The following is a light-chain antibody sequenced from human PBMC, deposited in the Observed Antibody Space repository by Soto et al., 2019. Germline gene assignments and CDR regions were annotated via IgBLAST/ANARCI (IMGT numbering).Light chain of an antibody. J-gene: IGKJ1*01. CDR3: QQYNNCPPWT. CDR2: GAS. V-gene: IGKV3-15*01. Sequence: ETVMTQSPATLSVSPGDRVTLSCRASQTIHTNLAWFQQKPGQAPKLLIYGASTRDTGVPARFTGSGSGTEFTLTISSLQSEDFAVYFCQQYNNCPPWTFGQGTKVEI. CDR1: QTIHTN.